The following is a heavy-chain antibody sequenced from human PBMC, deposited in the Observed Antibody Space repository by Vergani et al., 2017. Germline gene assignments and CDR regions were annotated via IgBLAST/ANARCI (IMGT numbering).Heavy chain of an antibody. V-gene: IGHV1-69*01. D-gene: IGHD3-3*01. Sequence: QVQLVQSGAEVKKPGSSVKVSCKASGGTFSSYAISWVRQAPGQGLEWMGGIIPIFGTANYAQKFQSRVTITADESTSTAYMELSSLRSEDTAVYYCAREPRAIFGVVREDNWFDPWGQGTLVTVSS. J-gene: IGHJ5*02. CDR2: IIPIFGTA. CDR3: AREPRAIFGVVREDNWFDP. CDR1: GGTFSSYA.